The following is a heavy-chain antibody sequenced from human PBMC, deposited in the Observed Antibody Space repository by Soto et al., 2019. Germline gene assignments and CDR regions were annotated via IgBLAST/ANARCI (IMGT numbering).Heavy chain of an antibody. Sequence: PGGSLRLCCAASGFTFDDYAMHWVRQAPGKGLEWVSGINWNGGSIAYGDSVKGRFTISRDNARNSLYLQMNSLRDDDTALYYCAKDTRGSFNHIDYWGQGTLVTVSS. CDR2: INWNGGSI. CDR3: AKDTRGSFNHIDY. J-gene: IGHJ4*02. CDR1: GFTFDDYA. D-gene: IGHD6-6*01. V-gene: IGHV3-9*01.